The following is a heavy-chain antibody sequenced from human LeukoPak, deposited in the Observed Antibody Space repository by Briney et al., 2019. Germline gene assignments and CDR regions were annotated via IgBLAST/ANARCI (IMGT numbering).Heavy chain of an antibody. CDR3: ARTNYSYFDY. CDR1: GGSFSGYY. J-gene: IGHJ4*02. Sequence: PSETLSLTCAVYGGSFSGYYWSWIRQPPGRGLEWIGYIYYSGSTNYNPFLKSRVTISVDTSKNQFSLKLSSVTAADTAVYYCARTNYSYFDYWGRGTLVTVSS. V-gene: IGHV4-59*01. D-gene: IGHD2-21*01. CDR2: IYYSGST.